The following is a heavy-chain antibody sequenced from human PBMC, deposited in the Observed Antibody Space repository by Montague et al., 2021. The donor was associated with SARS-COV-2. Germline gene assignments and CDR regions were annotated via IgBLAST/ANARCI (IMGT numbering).Heavy chain of an antibody. CDR1: GGSFSGYH. Sequence: SETLSLTCAVYGGSFSGYHWSWIRQPPGKGLEWIGEINHSGSTNYNPSLKSRVTISVDTSKNQFSLKLSSVTAADTAVYYCARARQDVVVPALGIGAYYYYYMDVWGKGTTVTVSS. CDR3: ARARQDVVVPALGIGAYYYYYMDV. D-gene: IGHD2-2*01. V-gene: IGHV4-34*01. J-gene: IGHJ6*03. CDR2: INHSGST.